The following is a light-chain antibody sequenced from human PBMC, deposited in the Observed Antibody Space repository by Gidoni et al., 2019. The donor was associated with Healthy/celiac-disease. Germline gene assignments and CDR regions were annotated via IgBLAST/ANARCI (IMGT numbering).Light chain of an antibody. CDR1: NIGSKS. V-gene: IGLV3-21*02. Sequence: SYVLTQPPLVSVAPGQTARITCGGNNIGSKSVHGSQQTPGPAAVLVGYDDSDRHSGIPERFSGSNSGNTATLTFRRVEAGDEADYYCQVWDSRSDHSVVFGGGTKLTVL. J-gene: IGLJ2*01. CDR2: DDS. CDR3: QVWDSRSDHSVV.